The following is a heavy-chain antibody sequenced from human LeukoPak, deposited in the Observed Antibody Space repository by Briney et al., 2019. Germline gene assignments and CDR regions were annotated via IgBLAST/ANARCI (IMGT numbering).Heavy chain of an antibody. CDR2: IYYSGST. CDR3: ARTYGGTPPELRWSDP. D-gene: IGHD1-26*01. CDR1: GGSISSYY. Sequence: SETLSLTCTVSGGSISSYYWSWIRQPPGKGLEWIGYIYYSGSTNYNPSLKSRVTISVDTSKNQFSLKLSSVTAADTAVYYCARTYGGTPPELRWSDPWGQGTLVTVSS. V-gene: IGHV4-59*01. J-gene: IGHJ5*02.